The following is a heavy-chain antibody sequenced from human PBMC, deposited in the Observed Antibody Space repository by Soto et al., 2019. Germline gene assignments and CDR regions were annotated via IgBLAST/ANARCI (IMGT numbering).Heavy chain of an antibody. J-gene: IGHJ4*02. CDR3: ARDRMDYYDSSGYYPNDY. CDR1: GFTFSSYA. Sequence: GGSLRLSCAASGFTFSSYAMHWVRQAPGKGLEWVAVISYDGSNKYYADSVKGRFTISRDNSKNTLYLQMNSLRAEDTAVYYCARDRMDYYDSSGYYPNDYWGQGTLVTVSS. V-gene: IGHV3-30-3*01. D-gene: IGHD3-22*01. CDR2: ISYDGSNK.